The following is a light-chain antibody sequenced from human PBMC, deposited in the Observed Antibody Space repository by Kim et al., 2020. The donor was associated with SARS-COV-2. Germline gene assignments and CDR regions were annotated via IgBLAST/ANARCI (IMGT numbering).Light chain of an antibody. J-gene: IGKJ5*01. CDR3: QQYDDWPPVT. Sequence: APGERGTLACRASQSVSSDVAWYQQKPGQTPRLLIYGASTRAIGIPARFSGSGSGTEFTLTISSLQSGDFAVYYCQQYDDWPPVTFGQGTRLEIK. CDR1: QSVSSD. V-gene: IGKV3-15*01. CDR2: GAS.